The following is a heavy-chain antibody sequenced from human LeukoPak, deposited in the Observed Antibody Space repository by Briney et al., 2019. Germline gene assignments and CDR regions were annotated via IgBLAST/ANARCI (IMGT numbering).Heavy chain of an antibody. Sequence: PGGSLRLSCAASGFTFSSYGMHWVRQAPGKGLEWVAVIWYGGSNKYYADSVKGRFTISRDNAKNSLYLQMNSLRAEDTAVYYCARDHWVSHTGNFVDYWGQGTLVTVSS. CDR3: ARDHWVSHTGNFVDY. CDR2: IWYGGSNK. CDR1: GFTFSSYG. J-gene: IGHJ4*02. D-gene: IGHD3-10*01. V-gene: IGHV3-33*08.